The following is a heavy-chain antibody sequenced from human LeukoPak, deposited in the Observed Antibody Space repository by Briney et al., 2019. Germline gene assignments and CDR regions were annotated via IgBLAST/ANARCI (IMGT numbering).Heavy chain of an antibody. Sequence: SETLSLTCTVSGGSISSSRYYWGWIRQPPGKGLEWIGRIYHSGSSYYNPSLKSRVTMSVDTSKNQFSLKLSSVTAADTAVYYCARDIEGATDYWGQGILVTVSS. CDR3: ARDIEGATDY. CDR1: GGSISSSRYY. J-gene: IGHJ4*02. CDR2: IYHSGSS. D-gene: IGHD1-26*01. V-gene: IGHV4-39*07.